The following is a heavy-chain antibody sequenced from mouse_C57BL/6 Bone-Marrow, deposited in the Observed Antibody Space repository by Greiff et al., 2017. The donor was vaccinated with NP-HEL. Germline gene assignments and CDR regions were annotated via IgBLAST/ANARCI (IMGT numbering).Heavy chain of an antibody. CDR1: GYTFTSYW. CDR2: IHPTSGST. J-gene: IGHJ4*01. D-gene: IGHD2-2*01. Sequence: QVQLQQPGAELVKPGASVKLSCKASGYTFTSYWMHWVKQRPGQGLEWIGMIHPTSGSTNYNEKFKSKATLTVHKSSSTAYMQLSSLTSEDSAVYYCARGLLWLRRRDYYAMDYWGQGTSVTVSS. CDR3: ARGLLWLRRRDYYAMDY. V-gene: IGHV1-64*01.